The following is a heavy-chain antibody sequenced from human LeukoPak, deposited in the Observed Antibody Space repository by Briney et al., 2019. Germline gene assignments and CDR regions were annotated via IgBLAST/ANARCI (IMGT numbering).Heavy chain of an antibody. D-gene: IGHD1-26*01. CDR3: AKNSGSYSDYFDY. J-gene: IGHJ4*02. Sequence: GGSLRLSCAAPGFTFNSYAMSWVRQAPGKGLEWVSAISGSGGATYYADSVKGRFTISRDNSKNTLYLQMNSLRAEDTAVYYCAKNSGSYSDYFDYWGQGTLVTVSS. CDR1: GFTFNSYA. CDR2: ISGSGGAT. V-gene: IGHV3-23*01.